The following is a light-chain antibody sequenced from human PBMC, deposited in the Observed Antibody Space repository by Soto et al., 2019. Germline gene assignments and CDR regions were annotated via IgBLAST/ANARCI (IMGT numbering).Light chain of an antibody. CDR2: DVT. V-gene: IGLV2-14*01. CDR1: SGDVGGYNY. CDR3: SSYTSSSTLVV. Sequence: QSALAQPASVSGSPGQSITISCTGTSGDVGGYNYVSWYQQHPGKASKLMIYDVTNRPSGVSNRFSGSKSGNTASLTISGLQAEDEADYYCSSYTSSSTLVVFGGGTKLIVL. J-gene: IGLJ2*01.